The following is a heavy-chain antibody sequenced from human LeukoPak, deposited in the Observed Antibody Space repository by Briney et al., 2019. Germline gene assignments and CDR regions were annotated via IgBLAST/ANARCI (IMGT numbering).Heavy chain of an antibody. CDR1: GFTVSSYW. V-gene: IGHV3-74*01. J-gene: IGHJ6*02. D-gene: IGHD2-21*02. CDR3: AREGDSYYYGMDV. CDR2: INSDGSST. Sequence: PGGSLRLSCAASGFTVSSYWMHWVRQAPGKGLVWVSRINSDGSSTSYADSVKGRFTISRDNAKNTLYLQMNSLRAEDTAVYYCAREGDSYYYGMDVWGQGTTVTVSS.